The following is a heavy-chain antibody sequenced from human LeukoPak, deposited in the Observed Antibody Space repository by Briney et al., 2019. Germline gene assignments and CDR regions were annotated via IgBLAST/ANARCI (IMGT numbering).Heavy chain of an antibody. V-gene: IGHV3-7*01. CDR3: ARDWFDSSGYWPYYYYYYMDV. D-gene: IGHD3-22*01. Sequence: GESLTLSCVASGFSFSAYSMNWVRQAPGKGLEWVANIKQDGSEKYYVDSVKGRFTISRDNAKNSLYLQMNSLRAEDTAVYYCARDWFDSSGYWPYYYYYYMDVWGKGTTVTVSS. CDR2: IKQDGSEK. J-gene: IGHJ6*03. CDR1: GFSFSAYS.